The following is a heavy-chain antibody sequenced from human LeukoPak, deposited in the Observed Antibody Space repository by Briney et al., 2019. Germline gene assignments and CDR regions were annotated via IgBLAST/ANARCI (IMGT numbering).Heavy chain of an antibody. D-gene: IGHD5-12*01. V-gene: IGHV3-33*06. J-gene: IGHJ4*02. Sequence: GGSLRLSCAASGFTFSSYGMHWVRQAPGKGLEGVAVIWYDGSNKYYADSVKGRFTISRDNSKNTLYLQMNSLRAEDTAVYYCAKGLREGGYDYFDYWGQGTLVTVSS. CDR3: AKGLREGGYDYFDY. CDR2: IWYDGSNK. CDR1: GFTFSSYG.